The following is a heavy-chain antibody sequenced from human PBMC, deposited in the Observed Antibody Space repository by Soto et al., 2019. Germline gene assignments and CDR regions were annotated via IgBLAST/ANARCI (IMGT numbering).Heavy chain of an antibody. Sequence: QVQLQESGPGLVKPSQTLSLTCTVSGGSISSGDYYWSWIRQPPGKGLEWIGYICYSGSTYYNPSIKSRVTLSVDTSKNQFSLQLISVTAADTAVYYCARARGARYFDYWGQGTLVTVSS. CDR1: GGSISSGDYY. CDR3: ARARGARYFDY. V-gene: IGHV4-30-4*01. J-gene: IGHJ4*02. D-gene: IGHD2-15*01. CDR2: ICYSGST.